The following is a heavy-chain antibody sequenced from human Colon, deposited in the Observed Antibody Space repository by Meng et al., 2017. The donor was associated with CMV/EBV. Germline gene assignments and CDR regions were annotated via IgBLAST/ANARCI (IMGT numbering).Heavy chain of an antibody. D-gene: IGHD1-26*01. Sequence: GESLKISCAASGFTFSSYAMSWVRQAPGKGLEWVSAISGTGGSTYYADSVKGRFTISRDNSKNTLYLQMNSLRAEDTAVYYCAKVLVRPYYFDYWGQGTLVTVSS. J-gene: IGHJ4*02. CDR3: AKVLVRPYYFDY. CDR2: ISGTGGST. V-gene: IGHV3-23*01. CDR1: GFTFSSYA.